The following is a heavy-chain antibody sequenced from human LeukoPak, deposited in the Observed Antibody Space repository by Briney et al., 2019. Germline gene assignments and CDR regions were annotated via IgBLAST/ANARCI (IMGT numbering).Heavy chain of an antibody. V-gene: IGHV3-21*01. Sequence: PGGSLRLSCAASGFTFSSYCMNWVRQAPGKGLEWVSSISSSSSYIYYADSVKGRFTISRDNAKNSLYLQMNSLRAEDTAVYYCARAYYYGSGILWFDPWGQGTLVTVSS. D-gene: IGHD3-10*01. CDR2: ISSSSSYI. J-gene: IGHJ5*02. CDR1: GFTFSSYC. CDR3: ARAYYYGSGILWFDP.